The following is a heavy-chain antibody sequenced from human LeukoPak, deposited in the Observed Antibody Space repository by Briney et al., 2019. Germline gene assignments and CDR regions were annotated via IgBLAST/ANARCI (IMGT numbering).Heavy chain of an antibody. CDR2: IKQDGSEK. CDR1: GFTFSSYW. J-gene: IGHJ3*02. D-gene: IGHD3-3*01. V-gene: IGHV3-7*01. Sequence: GGSLTLSCAASGFTFSSYWMSWFRQAPGKGLDWVANIKQDGSEKYYLDSVKGRFTISRDNAKTSLYLPMPSLRAADTAAHYCARAGFGFWSGYSTRDPFDIWGQGKLVTVSS. CDR3: ARAGFGFWSGYSTRDPFDI.